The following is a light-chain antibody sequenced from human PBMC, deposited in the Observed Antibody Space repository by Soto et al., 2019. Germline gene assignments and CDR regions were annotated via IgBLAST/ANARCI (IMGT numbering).Light chain of an antibody. CDR3: QQYSHLIT. CDR1: QDISNY. CDR2: DAS. V-gene: IGKV1-33*01. Sequence: DIQMTQSPSSLSASVGNRVTITFQASQDISNYLNWYQQKLGKASKLLIYDASNLETGVPSRFSGSGSGTDFTFTISSLQPEDIATYYCQQYSHLITFGQGTRLEIK. J-gene: IGKJ5*01.